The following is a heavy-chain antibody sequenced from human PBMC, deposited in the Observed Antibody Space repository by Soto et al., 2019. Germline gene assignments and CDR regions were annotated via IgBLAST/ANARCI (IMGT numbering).Heavy chain of an antibody. CDR2: IIPILGIA. J-gene: IGHJ5*02. D-gene: IGHD3-22*01. CDR1: GGTFSSYT. Sequence: QVQLVQSGAEVKKPGSSVKVSCKASGGTFSSYTISWVRQAPGQGLEWMGRIIPILGIANYAQKFQGRVTITADKSTSTAYMELSSLRSEDTAVYYCARDAGYYDSSGYFSSWGQGTLVTVSS. CDR3: ARDAGYYDSSGYFSS. V-gene: IGHV1-69*08.